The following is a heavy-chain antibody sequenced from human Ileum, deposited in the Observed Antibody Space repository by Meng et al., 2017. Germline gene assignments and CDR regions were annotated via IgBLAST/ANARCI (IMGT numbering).Heavy chain of an antibody. Sequence: SETLSLTCTVSGGSISSYYWSWIRQPAGKGLEWIGRIYSSGNTNFNPSLKSRVNMSVDTSKNQLSLNLTSVTAADTAVYYCAREAGSSRMLDYWGQGTLVTVSS. CDR3: AREAGSSRMLDY. CDR2: IYSSGNT. D-gene: IGHD1-26*01. V-gene: IGHV4-4*07. J-gene: IGHJ4*02. CDR1: GGSISSYY.